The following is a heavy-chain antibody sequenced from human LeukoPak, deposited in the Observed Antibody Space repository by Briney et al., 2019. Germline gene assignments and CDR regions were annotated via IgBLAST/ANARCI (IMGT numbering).Heavy chain of an antibody. Sequence: PSETLSLTCAVSGYSISSGYYWGWIRQPPGKGLEWIGSIYHSGSTYYNPSLKSRVTISVDTSKNQFSLKLSSVTAADTAVYYCARDSFGFGEIDYWGQGTLVTVSS. CDR2: IYHSGST. V-gene: IGHV4-38-2*02. CDR1: GYSISSGYY. CDR3: ARDSFGFGEIDY. D-gene: IGHD3-10*01. J-gene: IGHJ4*02.